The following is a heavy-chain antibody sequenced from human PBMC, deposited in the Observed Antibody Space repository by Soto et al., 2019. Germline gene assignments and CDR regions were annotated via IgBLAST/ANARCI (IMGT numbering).Heavy chain of an antibody. J-gene: IGHJ6*02. Sequence: GGSLRLSCSASVFTFSSYGMHWVRQAPGKGLEWVAVISYDGSNKYYADSVKGRFTISRDNSKNTLYLQMNSLRAEDTAVYYCARDGRSRYGLGTYYYYGMDVWGQGPTGTV. CDR3: ARDGRSRYGLGTYYYYGMDV. CDR2: ISYDGSNK. V-gene: IGHV3-30*03. CDR1: VFTFSSYG. D-gene: IGHD5-18*01.